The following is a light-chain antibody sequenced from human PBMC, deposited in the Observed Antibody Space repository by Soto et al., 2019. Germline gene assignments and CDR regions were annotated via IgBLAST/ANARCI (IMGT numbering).Light chain of an antibody. CDR2: EVS. J-gene: IGLJ1*01. CDR1: SSDVGSYNL. V-gene: IGLV2-23*02. CDR3: CSSAGSSSLV. Sequence: QSALTQPASVSGSPGQSITISCTGTSSDVGSYNLVSWYQQHPGKAPKLMIYEVSKRPSGVSNRFSGSKSGNTASLTISGLQAEDEADYYCCSSAGSSSLVFGTGTKLTVL.